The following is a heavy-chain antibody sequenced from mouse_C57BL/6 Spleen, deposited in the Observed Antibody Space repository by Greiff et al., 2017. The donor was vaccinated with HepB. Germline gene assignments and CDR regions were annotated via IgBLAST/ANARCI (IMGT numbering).Heavy chain of an antibody. J-gene: IGHJ2*01. CDR1: GYAFSSYW. CDR3: AREGLGRYYFDY. V-gene: IGHV1-80*01. Sequence: VQLQQSGAELVKPGASVKISCKASGYAFSSYWMNWVKQRPGKGLEWIGQIYPGDGDTNYNGKFKGKATLTADKSSSTAYMQLSSLTSEDSAVYFCAREGLGRYYFDYWGQGTTLTVSS. D-gene: IGHD4-1*01. CDR2: IYPGDGDT.